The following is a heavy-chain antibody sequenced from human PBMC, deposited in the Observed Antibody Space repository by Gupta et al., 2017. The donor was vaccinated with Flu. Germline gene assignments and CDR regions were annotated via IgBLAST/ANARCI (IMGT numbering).Heavy chain of an antibody. CDR2: ISSSSSYT. Sequence: QVQLVESGGGLVKPGGSLRLSCAASGFTFSDYYMSWIRQAPGKGLEWVSYISSSSSYTNYADSVKGRFTISRDNAKNSLYLQMNSLRAEDTAVYYCARVYDGRVGSSGIPRETNWFDPWGQGTLVTVSS. J-gene: IGHJ5*02. V-gene: IGHV3-11*05. CDR1: GFTFSDYY. CDR3: ARVYDGRVGSSGIPRETNWFDP. D-gene: IGHD6-19*01.